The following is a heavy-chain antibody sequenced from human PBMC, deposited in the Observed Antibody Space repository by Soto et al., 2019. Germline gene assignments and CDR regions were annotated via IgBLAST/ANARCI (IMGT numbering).Heavy chain of an antibody. CDR3: ARDSGDHVAGRPFRKFDA. J-gene: IGHJ5*02. V-gene: IGHV4-61*01. CDR1: GHSATTGSYY. D-gene: IGHD3-10*01. CDR2: IYDSGST. Sequence: SETLSLTCTVSGHSATTGSYYWSWLRQPPGKGLEWIGHIYDSGSTNRYNPSDDSRVTILLDRSKNQFSLSLTSVTAADTAVYYCARDSGDHVAGRPFRKFDAWGQGALVTVSS.